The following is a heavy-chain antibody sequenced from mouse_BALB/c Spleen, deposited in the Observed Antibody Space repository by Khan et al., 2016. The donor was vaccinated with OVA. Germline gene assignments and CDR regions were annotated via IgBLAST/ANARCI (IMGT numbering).Heavy chain of an antibody. CDR2: INSDGDYT. CDR1: GFTLSTFA. V-gene: IGHV5-9-3*01. J-gene: IGHJ3*01. CDR3: ARHDYGPFAY. D-gene: IGHD1-1*01. Sequence: EVELVESGGGLVKPGGSLQLSCLASGFTLSTFAMSWVRPTPEKRLEWVATINSDGDYTYYPDSVKGRFTITRDSAKNNPSQDMSSLRSEDKVMYYCARHDYGPFAYWGQGTLVTVSA.